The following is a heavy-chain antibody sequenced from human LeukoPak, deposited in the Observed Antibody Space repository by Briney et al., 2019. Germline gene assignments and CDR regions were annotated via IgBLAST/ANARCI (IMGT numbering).Heavy chain of an antibody. CDR1: GFTLSGHG. V-gene: IGHV3-30*18. CDR2: ISHDGSNK. J-gene: IGHJ4*02. Sequence: GGSLRLSCAASGFTLSGHGMHWVRQAPGKGLEWLALISHDGSNKYYADSVKGRFTISRDNSKNTLSLQMNSLRTEDTAMYYCAKEHFYDRSGFPDYWGQGTLVTVSS. CDR3: AKEHFYDRSGFPDY. D-gene: IGHD3-22*01.